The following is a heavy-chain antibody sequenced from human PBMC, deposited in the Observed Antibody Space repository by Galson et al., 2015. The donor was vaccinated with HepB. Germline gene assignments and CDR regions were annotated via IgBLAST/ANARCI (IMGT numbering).Heavy chain of an antibody. CDR3: ARDLDTGEFDY. CDR2: IWYDGSNK. J-gene: IGHJ4*02. V-gene: IGHV3-33*08. Sequence: SLRLSCAASGFTFSSYGMHWVRQAPGKGLEWVAVIWYDGSNKYYADSVKGRFTISRDNSKNTLYLQMNSLRAEDTAVYYCARDLDTGEFDYWGQGTLVTVSS. D-gene: IGHD3-16*01. CDR1: GFTFSSYG.